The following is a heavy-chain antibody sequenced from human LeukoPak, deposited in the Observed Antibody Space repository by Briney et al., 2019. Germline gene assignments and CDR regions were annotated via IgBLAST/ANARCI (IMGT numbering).Heavy chain of an antibody. J-gene: IGHJ4*02. CDR1: GGSISSYY. CDR2: IYYSGST. V-gene: IGHV4-59*08. Sequence: SETLSLTCTVCGGSISSYYWSLIRQPPGKGLEWIGYIYYSGSTNYNPSLKSRVTISVDTSKNQFSLKLSSVTAADTAVYYCASLRRGRRAPRLYYFDYWGQGTLVTVSS. CDR3: ASLRRGRRAPRLYYFDY. D-gene: IGHD5-12*01.